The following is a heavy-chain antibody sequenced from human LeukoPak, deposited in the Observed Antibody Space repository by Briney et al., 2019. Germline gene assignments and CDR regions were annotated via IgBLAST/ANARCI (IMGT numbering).Heavy chain of an antibody. CDR2: INHSGST. D-gene: IGHD3-3*01. J-gene: IGHJ5*02. V-gene: IGHV4-34*01. Sequence: SETLSLTCAVYGGSFSGYYWSWIRQPPGKGLEWIGEINHSGSTNYNPSLKSRVTISVDTSKNQFSLKLSSVTAADTAVYYCATKADRPIFGVVHPGWFDPWGQGTLVTVSS. CDR1: GGSFSGYY. CDR3: ATKADRPIFGVVHPGWFDP.